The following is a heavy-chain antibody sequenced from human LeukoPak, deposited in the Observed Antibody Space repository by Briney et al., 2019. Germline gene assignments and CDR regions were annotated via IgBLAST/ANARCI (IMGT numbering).Heavy chain of an antibody. Sequence: SGGSLRLSCSASGFTFSSYAMHWVRQAPGEGLEYVSAISSNGGSTYYADSVKGRFTISRDNSKNTLYLQMSSLRAEDAAVYYCVKDVVVVPAAIIYDAFDIWGQGTMVTVSS. J-gene: IGHJ3*02. D-gene: IGHD2-2*02. CDR3: VKDVVVVPAAIIYDAFDI. V-gene: IGHV3-64D*06. CDR1: GFTFSSYA. CDR2: ISSNGGST.